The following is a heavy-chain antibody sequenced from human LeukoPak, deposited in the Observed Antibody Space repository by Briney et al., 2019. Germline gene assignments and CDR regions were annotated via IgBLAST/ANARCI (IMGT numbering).Heavy chain of an antibody. Sequence: GGSLRLSCAASGFTFSSYWMNWARQAPGKGLEWAASINHNGNVNYYVDSVKGRFTISRDNAKNSLYLQMSNLRAEDTAVYFCARGGGLDVWGQGPRSPSP. CDR2: INHNGNVN. CDR1: GFTFSSYW. V-gene: IGHV3-7*03. D-gene: IGHD3-16*01. CDR3: ARGGGLDV. J-gene: IGHJ6*02.